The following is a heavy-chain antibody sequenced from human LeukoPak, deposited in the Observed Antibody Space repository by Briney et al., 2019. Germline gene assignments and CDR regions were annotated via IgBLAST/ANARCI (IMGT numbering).Heavy chain of an antibody. V-gene: IGHV3-23*01. D-gene: IGHD3-10*01. CDR3: AKVWGFGELLPFDY. CDR1: GFTFSSYA. J-gene: IGHJ4*02. Sequence: AGGSLGLSCAASGFTFSSYAMSWVRQAPGKGLEWVSAISGSGGSTYYADSVKGRFTISRDNSKNTLYLQMNSLRAEDTAVYYCAKVWGFGELLPFDYWGQGTLVTVSS. CDR2: ISGSGGST.